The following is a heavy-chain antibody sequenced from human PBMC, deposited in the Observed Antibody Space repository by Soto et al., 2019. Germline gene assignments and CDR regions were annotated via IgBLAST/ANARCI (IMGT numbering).Heavy chain of an antibody. CDR3: AKGPFIPVAGTPPGAFDI. CDR1: GFIFRTYG. CDR2: ISYSGNKK. Sequence: QVQLVESGGNVVQPGRSLRLSCAASGFIFRTYGMHWVRQAPGKGLEWVAVISYSGNKKAYADSVKGRFAISRDNSNNTLYLQIASLTAADTAVYYCAKGPFIPVAGTPPGAFDIWGQGTMVTVSS. D-gene: IGHD6-19*01. V-gene: IGHV3-30*18. J-gene: IGHJ3*02.